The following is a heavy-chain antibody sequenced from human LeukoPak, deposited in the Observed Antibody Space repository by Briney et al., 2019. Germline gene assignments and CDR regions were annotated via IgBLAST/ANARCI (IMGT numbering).Heavy chain of an antibody. CDR2: IYYSGST. Sequence: SETLSLTCTVSGVSISSSSYYWGWIRQPPGKGLEWIGSIYYSGSTYYNPSLKSRVTISVDTSKNQFSLKLSSVTAADTAVYYCARQDYYDSSGYYYPSYFDYWGQGTLVTVSS. D-gene: IGHD3-22*01. J-gene: IGHJ4*02. CDR1: GVSISSSSYY. V-gene: IGHV4-39*01. CDR3: ARQDYYDSSGYYYPSYFDY.